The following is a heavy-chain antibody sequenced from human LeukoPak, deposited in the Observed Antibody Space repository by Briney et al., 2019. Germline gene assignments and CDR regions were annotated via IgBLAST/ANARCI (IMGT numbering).Heavy chain of an antibody. CDR1: GGTFSSYA. D-gene: IGHD2-2*01. V-gene: IGHV1-69*13. Sequence: VKVSCKASGGTFSSYAISWVRQAPGQGLEWMGGIIPIFGTANYAQKFQGRVTITADKSTSTAYMELSSLRSEDTAVYYCARDRYCSSTSCYLVDWGQGTLVSVSS. J-gene: IGHJ4*02. CDR2: IIPIFGTA. CDR3: ARDRYCSSTSCYLVD.